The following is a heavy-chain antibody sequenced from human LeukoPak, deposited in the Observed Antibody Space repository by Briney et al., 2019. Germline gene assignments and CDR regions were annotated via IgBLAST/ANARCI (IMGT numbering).Heavy chain of an antibody. CDR2: INPNSGGT. V-gene: IGHV1-2*02. CDR1: GYTFTGYY. J-gene: IGHJ4*02. D-gene: IGHD3-22*01. CDR3: ARDSKGGYYYNSGDY. Sequence: ASVKVSCKASGYTFTGYYMHWVRQAPGQGLEWMGWINPNSGGTNYAQKFQGRVTMTRDTSISTAYMELSRLRSDDTAMYYCARDSKGGYYYNSGDYWGQGTLVTVSS.